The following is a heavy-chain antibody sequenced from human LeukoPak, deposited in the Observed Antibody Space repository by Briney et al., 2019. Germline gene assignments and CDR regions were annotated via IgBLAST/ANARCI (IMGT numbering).Heavy chain of an antibody. Sequence: GGSLRLSCAASGFTFSSYEVNWVRQAPGKGLEWVSYISSSGSTIYYADSVKGRFTFSRDNAKNSLDLQMNSLRAEDTAVYFCAPPPVGIDVWGRGTSVTVSS. J-gene: IGHJ6*04. CDR3: APPPVGIDV. D-gene: IGHD4-17*01. V-gene: IGHV3-48*03. CDR1: GFTFSSYE. CDR2: ISSSGSTI.